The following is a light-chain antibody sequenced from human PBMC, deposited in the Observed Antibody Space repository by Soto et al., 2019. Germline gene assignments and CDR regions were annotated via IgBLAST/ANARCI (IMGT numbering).Light chain of an antibody. CDR2: AVS. CDR3: QQYGSSPRT. Sequence: DIVLTQSPGTLSLSPGERATLSCRASQSVSGNYFAWYQQKPGQAPRLLIYAVSGRATGIPDRFSGSGSGTDFTLTISRLEPEDFAVYYCQQYGSSPRTFGQGTKLEIK. J-gene: IGKJ2*01. V-gene: IGKV3-20*01. CDR1: QSVSGNY.